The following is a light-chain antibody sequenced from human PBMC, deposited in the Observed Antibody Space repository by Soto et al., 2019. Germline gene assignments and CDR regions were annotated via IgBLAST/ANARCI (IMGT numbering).Light chain of an antibody. J-gene: IGKJ2*01. Sequence: DIQMTQSPSTLSASVGDRVNITCRASQSVGRWLAWYQQKPGKAPKLLVFSASRLDSGAPSRFSGSGSGTDFTLTISSLQPDYFATYYCQQYNSFSTFGQGTKLEIK. CDR3: QQYNSFST. V-gene: IGKV1-5*03. CDR1: QSVGRW. CDR2: SAS.